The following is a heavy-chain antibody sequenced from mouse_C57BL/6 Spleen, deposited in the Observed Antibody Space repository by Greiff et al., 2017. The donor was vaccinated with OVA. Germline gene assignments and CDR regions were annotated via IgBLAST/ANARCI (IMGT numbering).Heavy chain of an antibody. Sequence: DVQLVESGGGLVKPGGSLKLSCAASGFTFRDYGMHWVRQAPEKGLEWVAYISSGSSTIYYADTVKGRFTISSYNAKNTLFLQMTSLRSEDTAMYYCARRYYGSSNYFDYWGQGTTLTVSS. V-gene: IGHV5-17*01. J-gene: IGHJ2*01. CDR1: GFTFRDYG. D-gene: IGHD1-1*01. CDR2: ISSGSSTI. CDR3: ARRYYGSSNYFDY.